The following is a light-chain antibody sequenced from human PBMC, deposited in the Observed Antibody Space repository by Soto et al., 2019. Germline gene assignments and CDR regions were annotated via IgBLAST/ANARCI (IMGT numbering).Light chain of an antibody. CDR2: AAS. CDR1: QSISNY. V-gene: IGKV1-39*01. J-gene: IGKJ1*01. Sequence: DIQMTQSPSFLSASVGDRVTITCRASQSISNYLNWYQQKPGKAPKLLIYAASSMQSGVPSRFSGSGSETDFTLTICSLQPDDSATYYCQQSFSPLWTFGQGTKVEV. CDR3: QQSFSPLWT.